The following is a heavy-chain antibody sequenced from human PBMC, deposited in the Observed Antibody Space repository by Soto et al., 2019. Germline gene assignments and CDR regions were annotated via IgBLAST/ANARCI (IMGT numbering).Heavy chain of an antibody. V-gene: IGHV3-21*06. CDR2: ITNRGTHT. CDR1: GFSLSSYT. D-gene: IGHD2-15*01. CDR3: ARAHEVAWFDS. Sequence: PGGSLRLSCTASGFSLSSYTMNWVRQAPGKGLQWVASITNRGTHTYSADSVKGRFTISRDNDKNSSYLQMNNLRAEDTATYYCARAHEVAWFDSWGLGALVTVSS. J-gene: IGHJ5*01.